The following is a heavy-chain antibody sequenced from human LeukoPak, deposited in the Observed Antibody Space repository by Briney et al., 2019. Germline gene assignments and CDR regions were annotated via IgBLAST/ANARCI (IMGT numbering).Heavy chain of an antibody. CDR2: ISGSGGST. CDR3: ANGRGPNTGPTLDY. Sequence: GGSLRLSCAGSGFTFSTYGMSWVRQAPNKGLEWLSTISGSGGSTYYADSMKGRFTISRDNSKNTLFLQMNSLRAEDTAIYYCANGRGPNTGPTLDYWGQGTLVTVSS. CDR1: GFTFSTYG. D-gene: IGHD5-24*01. V-gene: IGHV3-23*01. J-gene: IGHJ4*02.